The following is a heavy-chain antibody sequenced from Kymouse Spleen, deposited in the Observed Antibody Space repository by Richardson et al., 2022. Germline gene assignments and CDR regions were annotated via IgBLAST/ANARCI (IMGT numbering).Heavy chain of an antibody. Sequence: QVQLQQWGAGLLKPSETLSLTCAVYGGSFSGYYWSWIRQPPGKGLEWIGEINHSGSTNYNPSLKSRVTISVDTSKNQFSLKLSSVTAADTAVYYCARGRGVPYYYYYGMDVWGQGTTVTVSS. CDR3: ARGRGVPYYYYYGMDV. D-gene: IGHD3-10*01,IGHD3-16*02. CDR1: GGSFSGYY. CDR2: INHSGST. J-gene: IGHJ6*02. V-gene: IGHV4-34*01.